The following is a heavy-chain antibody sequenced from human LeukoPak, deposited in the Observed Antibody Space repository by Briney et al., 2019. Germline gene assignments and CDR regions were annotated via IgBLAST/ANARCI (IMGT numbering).Heavy chain of an antibody. D-gene: IGHD1-26*01. CDR3: ARRTSNPVGAIDY. CDR2: ISYSWT. V-gene: IGHV4-39*01. CDR1: GGSISISNYY. Sequence: RSSETLSLTCTVSGGSISISNYYWGWIRQPPGRGLEWIGSISYSWTYYNPSLKSRLTISVDTSKNHFSLNLRSVTAADTAVYYCARRTSNPVGAIDYWGQGTLVTVSS. J-gene: IGHJ4*02.